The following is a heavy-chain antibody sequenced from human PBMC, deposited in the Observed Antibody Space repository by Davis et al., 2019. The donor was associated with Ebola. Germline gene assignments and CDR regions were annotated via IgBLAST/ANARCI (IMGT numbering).Heavy chain of an antibody. J-gene: IGHJ4*02. CDR3: ARLADYRDQTLRSVDY. D-gene: IGHD4-17*01. CDR1: GYTFTDFY. CDR2: IYPYDSDT. Sequence: KVSCKASGYTFTDFYIHWVRQMPGKGLEWMGIIYPYDSDTRYSPPFQGQVTFSADNSISTAYLQWSNLKASDTAMYYCARLADYRDQTLRSVDYWGQGTLVTVSS. V-gene: IGHV5-51*01.